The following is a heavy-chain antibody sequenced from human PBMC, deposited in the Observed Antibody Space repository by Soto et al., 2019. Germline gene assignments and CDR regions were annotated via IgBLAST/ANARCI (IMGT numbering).Heavy chain of an antibody. Sequence: EVRLVESGGDLVRPGGSLRLACAASGATFSDYWMHWVRQAPGEGLVWVSRVNIDGSSTTYADSVRGRFNISRDNAKNTVFLQMNPLRDDDTAVYYCAASRGPGVVVSWGQGTLVSVSS. CDR1: GATFSDYW. V-gene: IGHV3-74*01. CDR2: VNIDGSST. CDR3: AASRGPGVVVS. D-gene: IGHD2-15*01. J-gene: IGHJ5*02.